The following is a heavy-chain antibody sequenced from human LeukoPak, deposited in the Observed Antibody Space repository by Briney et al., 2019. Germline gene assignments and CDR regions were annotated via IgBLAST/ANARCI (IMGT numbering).Heavy chain of an antibody. J-gene: IGHJ4*02. CDR1: GFTFSSYS. D-gene: IGHD2-21*02. CDR3: ARDLGVYCGGDCPLDY. Sequence: PGGSLRLSCAASGFTFSSYSMNWVRQAPGKRLEWVSSISSSSSYIYYADSVKGRFTISRDNAKNSLYLQMNSLRAEDTAVYYCARDLGVYCGGDCPLDYWGQGTLVTVSS. CDR2: ISSSSSYI. V-gene: IGHV3-21*01.